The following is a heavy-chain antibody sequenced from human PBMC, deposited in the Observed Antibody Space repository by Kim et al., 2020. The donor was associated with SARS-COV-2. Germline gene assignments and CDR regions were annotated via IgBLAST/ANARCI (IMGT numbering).Heavy chain of an antibody. CDR2: INSDGSST. V-gene: IGHV3-74*01. J-gene: IGHJ6*02. D-gene: IGHD6-6*01. CDR1: GFTFSSYW. Sequence: GGSLRLSCAASGFTFSSYWMHWVRQAPGKGLVWVSRINSDGSSTSYADSVKGRFTISRDNAKNTLYLQMNSLRAEDTAVYYCARDSRRSSSPYYYYGMDVWGQGTTVTVSS. CDR3: ARDSRRSSSPYYYYGMDV.